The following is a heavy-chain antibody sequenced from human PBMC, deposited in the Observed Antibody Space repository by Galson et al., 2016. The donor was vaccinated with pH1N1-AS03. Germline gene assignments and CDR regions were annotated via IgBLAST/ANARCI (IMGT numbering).Heavy chain of an antibody. CDR2: ISASGGDT. CDR1: GFSFSTYA. D-gene: IGHD3-10*01. J-gene: IGHJ1*01. V-gene: IGHV3-23*01. Sequence: SLRLSCAASGFSFSTYAMSWVRQAQGMGPEWVSSISASGGDTYYADSVKGRCTISRDNSRKTVSLQINSLRDEDTALYYCTTVAGTYYNGAFWGQGSQVTVSS. CDR3: TTVAGTYYNGAF.